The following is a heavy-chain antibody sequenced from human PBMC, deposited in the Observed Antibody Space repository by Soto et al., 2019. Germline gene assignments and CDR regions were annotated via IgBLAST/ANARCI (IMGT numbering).Heavy chain of an antibody. CDR2: VSYSEST. V-gene: IGHV4-59*12. CDR1: GVSISSYY. Sequence: QVQLQESGPGLVKPSETLSLTCTVSGVSISSYYWSWIRQPPGKGLELTGYVSYSESTKHNPSLKSRVAISIDTSKNQFSLNLSAVSAADTALYNCARVTLYGSGSYYNAGGMDVWGQGTTVTVSS. CDR3: ARVTLYGSGSYYNAGGMDV. J-gene: IGHJ6*02. D-gene: IGHD3-10*01.